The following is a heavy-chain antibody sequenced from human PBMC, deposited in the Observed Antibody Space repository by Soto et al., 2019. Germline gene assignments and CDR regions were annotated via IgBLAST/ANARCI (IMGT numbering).Heavy chain of an antibody. V-gene: IGHV1-46*03. CDR3: ARRRGYYDSSPQAYHDAFDI. Sequence: GASVKVSCKASGYTFTSYYMHWVRQAPGQGLEWMGIINPSGGSTSYAQKFQGRVTMTRDTSTSTVYMELSSLRSEDTAVYYCARRRGYYDSSPQAYHDAFDIWGQGTMVTVSS. CDR2: INPSGGST. CDR1: GYTFTSYY. J-gene: IGHJ3*02. D-gene: IGHD3-22*01.